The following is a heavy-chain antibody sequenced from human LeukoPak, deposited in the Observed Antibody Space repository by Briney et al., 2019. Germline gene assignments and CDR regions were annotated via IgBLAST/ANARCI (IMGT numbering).Heavy chain of an antibody. CDR1: GGTFSSYA. V-gene: IGHV1-69*05. CDR3: ARGALVAGNYYYYYYYTDV. D-gene: IGHD5-12*01. CDR2: IIPIFGTA. Sequence: ASVKVSCKASGGTFSSYAISWVRQAPGQGLEWMGGIIPIFGTANYAQKFQGRVTITTDESTSTAYMELSSLRSEDTAVYYCARGALVAGNYYYYYYYTDVWGKGTTVTVSS. J-gene: IGHJ6*03.